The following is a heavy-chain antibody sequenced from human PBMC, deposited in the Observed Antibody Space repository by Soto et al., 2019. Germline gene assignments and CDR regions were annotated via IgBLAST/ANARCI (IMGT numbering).Heavy chain of an antibody. CDR3: ARHRFNYYDDTVYYYFDY. CDR2: ISGHNGNT. CDR1: GYSFTSYG. J-gene: IGHJ4*02. Sequence: GASVKVCCKASGYSFTSYGISWVRQAPGQGPEWMGWISGHNGNTNHPQSLQGRVTMTTDTSRNTAYMELRSLRSDDTAVYYCARHRFNYYDDTVYYYFDYWGQGTLVTVSS. V-gene: IGHV1-18*04. D-gene: IGHD3-22*01.